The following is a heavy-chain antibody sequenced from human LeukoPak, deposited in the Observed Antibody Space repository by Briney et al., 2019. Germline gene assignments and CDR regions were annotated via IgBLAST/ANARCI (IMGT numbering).Heavy chain of an antibody. CDR3: ARAPGGDFWSGSQYFFDY. J-gene: IGHJ4*02. V-gene: IGHV4-4*07. Sequence: SETLSLTCTVSGASISSYYWSWIRQPAGKGLAGVGHVSTSGSTNYNPSLKSRVTISVDTSKNQFSLKLSSVTAADTALYYCARAPGGDFWSGSQYFFDYWGQGTLVTVSS. CDR1: GASISSYY. D-gene: IGHD3-3*01. CDR2: VSTSGST.